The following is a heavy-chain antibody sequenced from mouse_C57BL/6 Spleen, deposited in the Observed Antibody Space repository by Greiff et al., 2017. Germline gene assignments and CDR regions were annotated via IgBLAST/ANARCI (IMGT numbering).Heavy chain of an antibody. D-gene: IGHD1-1*01. CDR2: INYDGSST. J-gene: IGHJ1*03. CDR1: GFTFSDYY. CDR3: ARDNYYGSSHWYFDV. V-gene: IGHV5-16*01. Sequence: EVKLVESEGGLVQPGRSMKLSCTASGFTFSDYYMAWVRQVPEKGLEWVANINYDGSSTYYLDSLKSRFIISRDNAKNILYLQMSSLKSEDTATYYCARDNYYGSSHWYFDVWGTGTTVTVSS.